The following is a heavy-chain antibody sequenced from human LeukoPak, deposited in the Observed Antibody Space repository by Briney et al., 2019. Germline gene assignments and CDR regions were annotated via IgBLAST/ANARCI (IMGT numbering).Heavy chain of an antibody. J-gene: IGHJ4*02. CDR3: ARDPRGYYDSSGFFGSQSDY. D-gene: IGHD3-22*01. CDR2: ISSTGNYR. V-gene: IGHV3-21*01. CDR1: EFALRTYS. Sequence: PGGSLRPSCAASEFALRTYSMNWVRQAPGKGLEWVSSISSTGNYRYYADSVKGRFTISRDNAKNSLYMQMNRLRAEDTAVYYCARDPRGYYDSSGFFGSQSDYWGQGTLVTVSS.